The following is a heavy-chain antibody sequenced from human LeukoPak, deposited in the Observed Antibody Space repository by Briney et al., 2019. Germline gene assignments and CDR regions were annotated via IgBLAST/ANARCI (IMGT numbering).Heavy chain of an antibody. D-gene: IGHD3-3*01. CDR3: ARVSDFWSGYFYGMDV. Sequence: ASVKVSCKASGYTFTGYYMHWVRQAPGQGLEWMGWINPNSGGTNYAQKFQGRVTMTRDTSISTAYMELSRLRSDDTAVYYCARVSDFWSGYFYGMDVWGQGTTVTVS. J-gene: IGHJ6*02. V-gene: IGHV1-2*02. CDR1: GYTFTGYY. CDR2: INPNSGGT.